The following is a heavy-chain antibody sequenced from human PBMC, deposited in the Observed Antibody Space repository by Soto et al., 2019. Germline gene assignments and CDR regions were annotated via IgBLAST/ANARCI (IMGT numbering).Heavy chain of an antibody. Sequence: QVQLQESGPGLVKPSQTLSLTCTVSGGSISSGDYYWSWIRQPPGKGLEWIGYIYYSGSTYYNPSLNSRVTISVDTSKNQFSLKLSSVTAADTAVYYCARESPSCSGGSCYSDWFDPWGQGTLVTVSS. CDR1: GGSISSGDYY. J-gene: IGHJ5*02. CDR2: IYYSGST. CDR3: ARESPSCSGGSCYSDWFDP. D-gene: IGHD2-15*01. V-gene: IGHV4-30-4*01.